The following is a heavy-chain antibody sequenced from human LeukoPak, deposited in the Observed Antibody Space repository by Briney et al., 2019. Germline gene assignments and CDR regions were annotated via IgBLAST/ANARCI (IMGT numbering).Heavy chain of an antibody. D-gene: IGHD5-24*01. CDR2: IYYSGST. J-gene: IGHJ4*02. V-gene: IGHV4-59*08. Sequence: SETLSLTCAVSGGSISYYYWSWIRQPPGKGLEWIGYIYYSGSTNYNPSLKSRVTISLDTSKNQFSLKLSSVTAADTAMYYCARHGGDGYNYFIYWGQGTLVTVSS. CDR3: ARHGGDGYNYFIY. CDR1: GGSISYYY.